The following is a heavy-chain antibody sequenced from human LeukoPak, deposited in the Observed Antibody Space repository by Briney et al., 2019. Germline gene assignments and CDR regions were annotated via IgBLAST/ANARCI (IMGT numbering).Heavy chain of an antibody. CDR2: IDEDGSET. J-gene: IGHJ3*01. CDR3: VRYGRRANDQPFDV. CDR1: GFTFSNYW. V-gene: IGHV3-7*01. D-gene: IGHD1-1*01. Sequence: AGGSLRLSCEVSGFTFSNYWMMWVRQAPGKGLEWVASIDEDGSETNYVDSVTGRFTVSRDHAKNSLFLQMNSLRAEDTAVYYCVRYGRRANDQPFDVWGQGTMVTVSS.